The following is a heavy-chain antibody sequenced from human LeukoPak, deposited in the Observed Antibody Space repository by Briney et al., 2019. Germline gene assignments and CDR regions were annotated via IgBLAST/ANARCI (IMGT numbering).Heavy chain of an antibody. CDR2: IYYSGST. V-gene: IGHV4-59*01. J-gene: IGHJ4*02. CDR1: GGSISSYY. D-gene: IGHD6-19*01. Sequence: SETLSLTCTVSGGSISSYYWSWIRQPPGKGLEWIGYIYYSGSTNYNPSLKSRVTTSVDTSKNQFSLKLSSVTAADTAVYYCASFSCYSSGWYGYFDYWGQGTLVTVSS. CDR3: ASFSCYSSGWYGYFDY.